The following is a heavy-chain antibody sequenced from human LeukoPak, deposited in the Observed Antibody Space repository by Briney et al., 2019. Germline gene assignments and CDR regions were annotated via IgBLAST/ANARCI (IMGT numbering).Heavy chain of an antibody. D-gene: IGHD5-18*01. V-gene: IGHV4-30-4*08. CDR1: GGSISSGDYY. Sequence: SETLSLTCTVSGGSISSGDYYWSWIRQPPGKGLEWIGYIYYSGSTYYNPSLKSRVTISVDTSKNRFSLKLSSVTAADTAVYYCARGIPYSYGSHYFDYWGQGTLVTVSS. CDR3: ARGIPYSYGSHYFDY. J-gene: IGHJ4*02. CDR2: IYYSGST.